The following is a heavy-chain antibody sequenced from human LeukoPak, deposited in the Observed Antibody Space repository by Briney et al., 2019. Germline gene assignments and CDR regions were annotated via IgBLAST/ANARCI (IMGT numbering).Heavy chain of an antibody. CDR3: AREDPDMVNDY. V-gene: IGHV1-69*06. Sequence: SVKVSCKASGYTFTDYYMHWVRQAPGQGLEWMGGIIPIFGTANYAQKFQSRVTITADKSTSTAYMELSSLRSEDTAVYYCAREDPDMVNDYWGQGTLVTVSS. J-gene: IGHJ4*02. D-gene: IGHD5-18*01. CDR1: GYTFTDYY. CDR2: IIPIFGTA.